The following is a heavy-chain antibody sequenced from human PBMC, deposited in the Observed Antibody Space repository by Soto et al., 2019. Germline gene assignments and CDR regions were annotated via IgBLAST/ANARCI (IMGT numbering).Heavy chain of an antibody. CDR2: INAGNGNT. J-gene: IGHJ4*02. CDR3: ARAVPVPADFDY. D-gene: IGHD6-19*01. Sequence: QVQLVQSGAEEKKPGASVKVSCKASGYTFTGYAMHWVRQAPGQRLEWMGWINAGNGNTKYSQKFQGRVTITRDTSASAADMELSSLSSEVTGVYYCARAVPVPADFDYCGQGTLGALSS. CDR1: GYTFTGYA. V-gene: IGHV1-3*05.